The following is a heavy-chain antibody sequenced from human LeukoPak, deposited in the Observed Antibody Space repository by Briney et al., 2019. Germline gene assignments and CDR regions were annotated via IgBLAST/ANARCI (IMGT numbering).Heavy chain of an antibody. Sequence: ASVKVSCKASGYILSSYNMHWVRQAPGQGLEWLGIINPSGGDTKYAQKFQGRVTMTRDTSTSTVYMELSSLRSEDTAVYYCASQRSSGWYLWGPPGELYFDLWGRGTLVTVSS. CDR3: ASQRSSGWYLWGPPGELYFDL. CDR1: GYILSSYN. CDR2: INPSGGDT. J-gene: IGHJ2*01. V-gene: IGHV1-46*01. D-gene: IGHD6-19*01.